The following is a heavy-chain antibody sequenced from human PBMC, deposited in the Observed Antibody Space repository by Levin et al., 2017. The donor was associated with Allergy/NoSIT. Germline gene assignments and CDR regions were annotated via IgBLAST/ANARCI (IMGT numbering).Heavy chain of an antibody. J-gene: IGHJ5*02. V-gene: IGHV6-1*01. CDR1: GDSVSSNSAA. CDR3: ARVAQLWSPFDP. CDR2: TYYRSKWYS. Sequence: SQTLSLTCAISGDSVSSNSAAWNWIRQSPSRGLEWLGRTYYRSKWYSDYAVSVNSRITINPDTSKNQFSLQLKSVTPEDTAVYYCARVAQLWSPFDPWGQGTLVTVSS. D-gene: IGHD5-18*01.